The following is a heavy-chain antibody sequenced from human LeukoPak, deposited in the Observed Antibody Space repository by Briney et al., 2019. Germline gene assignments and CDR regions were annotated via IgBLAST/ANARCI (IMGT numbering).Heavy chain of an antibody. CDR2: ISSSSSST. D-gene: IGHD4-17*01. Sequence: GGALRLSCAVSGFTFRDHHMSWMRQAPGKGLERVSYISSSSSSTNYADSVKGRFTISRDNAKNSLFLQMNSLRAEDTAVYYCARRDGDHWGRGTLVTVSS. CDR1: GFTFRDHH. J-gene: IGHJ4*02. CDR3: ARRDGDH. V-gene: IGHV3-11*03.